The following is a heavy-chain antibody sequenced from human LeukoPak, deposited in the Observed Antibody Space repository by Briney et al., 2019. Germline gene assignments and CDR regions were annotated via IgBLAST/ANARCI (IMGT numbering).Heavy chain of an antibody. Sequence: GGSLRLSCAASGFTFSTYNMNWVRQAPGKGLEWLSYISSGSSTIYYADSVECRFTISRDNAKNSLYLQMNSLRDEDTAVYYCARGDTARVDYWGQGILVTVSS. CDR3: ARGDTARVDY. D-gene: IGHD3-16*01. J-gene: IGHJ4*02. CDR2: ISSGSSTI. CDR1: GFTFSTYN. V-gene: IGHV3-48*02.